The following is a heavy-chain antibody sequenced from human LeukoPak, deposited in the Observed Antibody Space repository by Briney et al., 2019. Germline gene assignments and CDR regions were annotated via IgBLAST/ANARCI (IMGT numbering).Heavy chain of an antibody. Sequence: SETLSLTCTVSGGSISSSSYYWGWIRQPPGKGLEWIGSIYYSGSTYYNPSLKSRVTISVDTSKNQFSLKLSSVTAADTAVYYCARDPNGIAAAGTDYYYYYYMDVWGKGTTVTVSS. CDR3: ARDPNGIAAAGTDYYYYYYMDV. J-gene: IGHJ6*03. V-gene: IGHV4-39*07. CDR2: IYYSGST. D-gene: IGHD6-13*01. CDR1: GGSISSSSYY.